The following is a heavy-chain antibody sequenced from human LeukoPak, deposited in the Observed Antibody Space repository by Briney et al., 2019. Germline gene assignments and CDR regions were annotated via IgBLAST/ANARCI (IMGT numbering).Heavy chain of an antibody. V-gene: IGHV4-59*01. CDR3: ERVVGGVGLDY. CDR1: GGSISGYY. J-gene: IGHJ4*02. D-gene: IGHD3-16*01. CDR2: IYYTGST. Sequence: ASETLSLTCTVSGGSISGYYWTWIRQPPGEALEYIGCIYYTGSTNYNPSLNSRVTISVDTSKNQFALKLSSVTAADTAVYYCERVVGGVGLDYWGQGTLVTVSS.